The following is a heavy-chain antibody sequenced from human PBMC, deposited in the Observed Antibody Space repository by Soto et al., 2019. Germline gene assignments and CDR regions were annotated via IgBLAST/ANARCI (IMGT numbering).Heavy chain of an antibody. CDR1: GGSTSSYY. CDR3: ARSLRGRVYWYFDL. V-gene: IGHV4-59*01. J-gene: IGHJ2*01. D-gene: IGHD3-10*01. CDR2: IYYSGST. Sequence: QVQLQESGPGLVKPSETLSLTCTVSGGSTSSYYWSWIRQPPGKGLEWIGYIYYSGSTNYNPSLKSRVTISVDTSKNQFSLKLSSVTAADTAVYYCARSLRGRVYWYFDLWGRGTLVTVSS.